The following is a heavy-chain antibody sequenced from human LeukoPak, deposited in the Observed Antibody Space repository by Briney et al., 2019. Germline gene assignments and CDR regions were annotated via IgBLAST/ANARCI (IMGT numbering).Heavy chain of an antibody. Sequence: GASVKVSCKASGYTFTSYGISWGRQAPGQGLEWMGWISAYNGNTNYAQKLQGRVTMTTDTSTSTAYMELRSLRSDDTAVYYCARDRRSAIAVADTGGDYWGQGTLVTVSS. CDR3: ARDRRSAIAVADTGGDY. CDR1: GYTFTSYG. J-gene: IGHJ4*02. V-gene: IGHV1-18*01. D-gene: IGHD6-19*01. CDR2: ISAYNGNT.